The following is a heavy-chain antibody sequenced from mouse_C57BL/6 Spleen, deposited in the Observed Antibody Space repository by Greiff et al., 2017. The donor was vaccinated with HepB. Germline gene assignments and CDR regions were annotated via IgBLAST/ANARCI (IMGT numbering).Heavy chain of an antibody. CDR1: GYAFSSSW. D-gene: IGHD1-1*01. CDR2: IYPGDGDT. J-gene: IGHJ1*03. CDR3: ARPTVVAPGYFDV. V-gene: IGHV1-82*01. Sequence: QVQLKQSGPELVKPGASVKISCKASGYAFSSSWMNWVKQRPGKGLEWIGRIYPGDGDTNYNGKFKGKATLTADKSSSTAYMQLSSLTSEDSAVYFCARPTVVAPGYFDVWGTGTTVTVSS.